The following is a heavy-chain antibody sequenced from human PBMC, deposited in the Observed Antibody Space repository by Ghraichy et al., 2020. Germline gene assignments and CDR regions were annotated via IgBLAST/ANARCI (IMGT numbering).Heavy chain of an antibody. CDR1: GFTFGDYT. V-gene: IGHV3-49*03. Sequence: GVLRLSCTTSGFTFGDYTMSWFRQAPGKGLEWVTLIRSKSYGGTTEYAASVKGRFTISRDDFKSILYLQMNSLKTEDTAIYYCTRKMLGIAVAGPGDHWGQGTLVTVSS. CDR2: IRSKSYGGTT. CDR3: TRKMLGIAVAGPGDH. J-gene: IGHJ4*02. D-gene: IGHD6-19*01.